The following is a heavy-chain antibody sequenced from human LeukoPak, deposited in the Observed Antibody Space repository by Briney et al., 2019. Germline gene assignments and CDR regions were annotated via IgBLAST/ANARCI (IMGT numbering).Heavy chain of an antibody. D-gene: IGHD2-21*02. CDR3: ARWVTATHWFDP. CDR1: GYTFTGYY. J-gene: IGHJ5*02. Sequence: GASVKVSCKASGYTFTGYYMHWVRQAPGQGLEWLGWISAYNGNTYYAQRLQGRVTMTTDTSTTTGYMELRSLRSDDTAVYYCARWVTATHWFDPWGQGTLVTVSS. V-gene: IGHV1-18*04. CDR2: ISAYNGNT.